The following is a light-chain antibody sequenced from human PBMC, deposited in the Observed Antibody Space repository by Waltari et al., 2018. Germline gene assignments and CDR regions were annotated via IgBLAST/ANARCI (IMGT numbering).Light chain of an antibody. V-gene: IGKV3-20*01. J-gene: IGKJ1*01. Sequence: EIVLTQSPGSLSSSPGERVTLSCRASQRVSRALSWYQQKPGQAPRLLILGASNRATGIPDRFSGSGSEPDFSLTISRLEPEDFAVYYCQHYVRLPATFGRGTKGEIK. CDR3: QHYVRLPAT. CDR2: GAS. CDR1: QRVSRAL.